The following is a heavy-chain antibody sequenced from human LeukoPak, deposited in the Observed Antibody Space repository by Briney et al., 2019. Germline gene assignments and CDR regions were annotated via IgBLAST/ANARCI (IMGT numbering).Heavy chain of an antibody. V-gene: IGHV1-18*01. D-gene: IGHD3-10*01. Sequence: ASVKVSCKASGYTFTSYGISWVRQAPGQGLEWMGWTSAYNGNTNYAQKLQGRVTMTTDTSTSTAYMELRSLRSDDTAVYYCARDFLSYYNGSGSYYNDYWGQGTLVTVSS. CDR3: ARDFLSYYNGSGSYYNDY. CDR2: TSAYNGNT. J-gene: IGHJ4*02. CDR1: GYTFTSYG.